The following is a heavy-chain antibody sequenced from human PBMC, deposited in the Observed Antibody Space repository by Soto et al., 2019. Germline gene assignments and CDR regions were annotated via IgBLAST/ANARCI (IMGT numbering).Heavy chain of an antibody. CDR3: AREHDFWSGYPMDV. Sequence: GGSLRLSCAASGFTFSSYGMHWVRQAPGKGLEWVAVIWYDGSNKYYADYVKGRITISRDNSKNTLYLQMNSLRAEDTAVYYCAREHDFWSGYPMDVWGKGTTVTVSS. V-gene: IGHV3-33*01. CDR1: GFTFSSYG. D-gene: IGHD3-3*01. CDR2: IWYDGSNK. J-gene: IGHJ6*03.